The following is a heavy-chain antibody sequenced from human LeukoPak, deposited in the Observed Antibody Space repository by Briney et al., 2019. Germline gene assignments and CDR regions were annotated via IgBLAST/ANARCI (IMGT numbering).Heavy chain of an antibody. CDR2: IRDNGNNE. CDR1: GFTFSSYG. J-gene: IGHJ1*01. D-gene: IGHD2-2*01. Sequence: GGSLRLSCAASGFTFSSYGMHWVRQAPGKGLAWVAFIRDNGNNEYSADSVRGRFTIPRDNSRNTLYLQMNSLRPEDTAVYYCAKGGTIYQLLSADYFRHWGQGTLVTVSS. V-gene: IGHV3-30*02. CDR3: AKGGTIYQLLSADYFRH.